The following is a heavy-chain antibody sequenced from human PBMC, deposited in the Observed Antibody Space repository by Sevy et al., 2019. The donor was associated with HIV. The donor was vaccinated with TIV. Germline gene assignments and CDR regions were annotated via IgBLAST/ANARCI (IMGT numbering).Heavy chain of an antibody. CDR1: GFTFSSYA. CDR3: ARDSDIVVVVAATGFDY. V-gene: IGHV3-30-3*01. J-gene: IGHJ4*02. Sequence: GGSLRLSCAASGFTFSSYAMHWVRQAPGKGLEWVAVISYDGSSKYYADSVKGRFTISRDNSKNTLYLQMNSLRAEDTAAYYCARDSDIVVVVAATGFDYWGQGTLVTVSS. D-gene: IGHD2-15*01. CDR2: ISYDGSSK.